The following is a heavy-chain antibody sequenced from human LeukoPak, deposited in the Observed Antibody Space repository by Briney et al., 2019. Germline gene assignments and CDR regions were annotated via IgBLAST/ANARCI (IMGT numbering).Heavy chain of an antibody. V-gene: IGHV1-2*02. D-gene: IGHD6-13*01. J-gene: IGHJ4*02. Sequence: ASVKVSCKASGYTFTGYYMHWVRQAPGQGLEWMGWINPNSGGTNYAQKFQGRVTMTRDTSISTAYMELSRLRSDDTAVYYCARDRGSSWYRVVVDYWGQGTLVTVSS. CDR1: GYTFTGYY. CDR3: ARDRGSSWYRVVVDY. CDR2: INPNSGGT.